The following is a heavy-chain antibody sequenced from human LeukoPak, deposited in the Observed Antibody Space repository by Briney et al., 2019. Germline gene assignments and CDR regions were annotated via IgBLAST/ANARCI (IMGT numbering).Heavy chain of an antibody. Sequence: ASVTVSCKASGYTFTGYYMHWVRQAPGQGLEWMGWINPNSGGTNYAQQFQRSVTMTRDTAISTPYMELSRLRTDDTAVYYCARDDVWGQGTTVTVSS. CDR2: INPNSGGT. J-gene: IGHJ6*02. V-gene: IGHV1-2*02. CDR3: ARDDV. CDR1: GYTFTGYY.